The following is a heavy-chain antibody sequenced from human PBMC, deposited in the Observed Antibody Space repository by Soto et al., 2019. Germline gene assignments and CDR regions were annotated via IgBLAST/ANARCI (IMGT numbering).Heavy chain of an antibody. CDR2: VYYSGTT. J-gene: IGHJ4*02. CDR1: GGSVSNKTYY. Sequence: SETLSLTCSVSGGSVSNKTYYWSWIRQPPGKRLEWIGYVYYSGTTNYNPSLKSRATISVDLSKNQFSLRLSSVTTADTALYYCARTTAVPNTLRSRYFFDYWGQGTLVTVSS. CDR3: ARTTAVPNTLRSRYFFDY. D-gene: IGHD4-17*01. V-gene: IGHV4-61*01.